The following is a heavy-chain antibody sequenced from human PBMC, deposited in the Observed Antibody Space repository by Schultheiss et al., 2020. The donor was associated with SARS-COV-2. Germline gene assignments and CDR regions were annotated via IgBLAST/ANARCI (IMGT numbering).Heavy chain of an antibody. J-gene: IGHJ4*02. Sequence: SETLSLTCTVSGGSISSGGYYWSWIRQHPGKGLEWIGRIYTSGSTYYNPSLKSRVTISVDTSKNQFSLKLSSVTAADTAVYYCAKYDFWSGANFDYWGQGTLVTVSS. CDR3: AKYDFWSGANFDY. V-gene: IGHV4-31*03. D-gene: IGHD3-3*01. CDR1: GGSISSGGYY. CDR2: IYTSGST.